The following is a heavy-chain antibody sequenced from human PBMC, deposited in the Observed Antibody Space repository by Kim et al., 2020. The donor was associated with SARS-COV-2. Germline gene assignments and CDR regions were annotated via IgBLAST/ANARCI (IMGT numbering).Heavy chain of an antibody. CDR2: ISYDGSNK. D-gene: IGHD5-18*01. Sequence: GGSLRLSCAASGFTFSSYAMHWVRQAPGKGLEWVAVISYDGSNKYYADSVKGRFTISRDNSKNTLYLQMNSLRAEDTAVYYCARAKDTAMAYYYYYYGMDVWGQGTTVTVSS. CDR3: ARAKDTAMAYYYYYYGMDV. CDR1: GFTFSSYA. V-gene: IGHV3-30*04. J-gene: IGHJ6*02.